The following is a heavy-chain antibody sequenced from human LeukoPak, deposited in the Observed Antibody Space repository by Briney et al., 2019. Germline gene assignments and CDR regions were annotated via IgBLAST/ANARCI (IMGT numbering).Heavy chain of an antibody. CDR2: INHSGST. Sequence: KPSETLSLTCAVYGGSFSGYYWRWIRQPPGKGLEWIGEINHSGSTNYNPSLKSRVTISVDTSKNQFSLKLSSVTAADTAVYYCARHVRYSSGWYGNAFDIWGQGTMVTVSS. CDR1: GGSFSGYY. CDR3: ARHVRYSSGWYGNAFDI. V-gene: IGHV4-34*01. J-gene: IGHJ3*02. D-gene: IGHD6-19*01.